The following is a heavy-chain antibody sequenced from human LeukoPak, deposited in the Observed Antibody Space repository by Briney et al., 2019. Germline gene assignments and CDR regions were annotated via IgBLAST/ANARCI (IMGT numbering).Heavy chain of an antibody. CDR1: GFTFSSYE. J-gene: IGHJ4*02. CDR3: AKADFGSPFFDF. D-gene: IGHD1-26*01. CDR2: ITWNSAII. Sequence: GGSLRLSCAASGFTFSSYEMNWVRQAPGSGLEWVSGITWNSAIITYADSVKGRFTISRDNAKNSLFLQMSSLREEDTAFYYCAKADFGSPFFDFWGQGTLVAVSS. V-gene: IGHV3-9*01.